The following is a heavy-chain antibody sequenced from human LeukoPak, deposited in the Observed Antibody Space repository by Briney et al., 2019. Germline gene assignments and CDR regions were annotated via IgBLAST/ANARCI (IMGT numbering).Heavy chain of an antibody. V-gene: IGHV3-7*01. J-gene: IGHJ6*02. CDR2: IKQDGSEK. D-gene: IGHD6-13*01. CDR3: ARVPAGSWGFHYYYGMDA. CDR1: GFTFSSYW. Sequence: PGGSLRLSCAASGFTFSSYWMSWVRQAPGKGLEWVANIKQDGSEKYYVDSVKGRFTISRDNAKNSLYLQMNSLRAEDTAVYYCARVPAGSWGFHYYYGMDAWGQGTTVTVSS.